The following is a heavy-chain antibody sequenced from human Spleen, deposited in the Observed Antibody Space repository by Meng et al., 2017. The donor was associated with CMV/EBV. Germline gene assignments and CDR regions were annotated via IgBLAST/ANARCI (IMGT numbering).Heavy chain of an antibody. D-gene: IGHD3-3*01. CDR2: INPNSGGT. V-gene: IGHV1-2*02. CDR1: TAYC. CDR3: ARDGILRFLEWAAPGGWFDP. Sequence: TAYCIHGRRQAPGQGLEWMGWINPNSGGTNYAQKFQGRVTMTRDTSTSSVFMELRSLRPDDTALYYCARDGILRFLEWAAPGGWFDPWGQGTLVTVSS. J-gene: IGHJ5*02.